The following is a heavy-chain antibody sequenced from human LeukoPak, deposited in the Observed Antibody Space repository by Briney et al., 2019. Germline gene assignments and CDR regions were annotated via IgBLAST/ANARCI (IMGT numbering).Heavy chain of an antibody. CDR1: GFTFSSYA. V-gene: IGHV3-23*01. CDR3: AKDRPPLQLWCEKSHYYFDY. Sequence: GGSLRLSCAASGFTFSSYAMSWVRQAPGKGLEWVSAISGSGGSTYYADSVKGRFTISRDNSKNTLYLQMNSLRAEDTAVYYCAKDRPPLQLWCEKSHYYFDYWGQGTLVTVSS. CDR2: ISGSGGST. J-gene: IGHJ4*02. D-gene: IGHD5-18*01.